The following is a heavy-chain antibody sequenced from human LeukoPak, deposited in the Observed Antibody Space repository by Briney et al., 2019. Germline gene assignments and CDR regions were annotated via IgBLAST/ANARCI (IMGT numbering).Heavy chain of an antibody. J-gene: IGHJ4*02. CDR2: IYYSGST. D-gene: IGHD6-19*01. CDR3: ARLSSGWQAYRL. CDR1: GGSFSGYY. Sequence: SETLSLTCAVYGGSFSGYYWSWIRQPPGKGLEWIGSIYYSGSTYYNPSLKSRVTISVDTSKNQFSLKLSSVTAADTAVYYCARLSSGWQAYRLWGQGTLVTVSS. V-gene: IGHV4-34*01.